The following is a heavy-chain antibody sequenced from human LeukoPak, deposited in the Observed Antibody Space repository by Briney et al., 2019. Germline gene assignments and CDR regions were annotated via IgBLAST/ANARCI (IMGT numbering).Heavy chain of an antibody. CDR3: AREGGGSAAFDY. J-gene: IGHJ4*02. Sequence: SETLSLTCTVSGGSISSYYRSWIRQPPGKGLEWIGYIYYSGSTNYNPSLKSRVTISVDTSKNQFSLKLSSVTAADTAVYYCAREGGGSAAFDYWGQGTLVTVSS. D-gene: IGHD5-12*01. CDR1: GGSISSYY. CDR2: IYYSGST. V-gene: IGHV4-59*01.